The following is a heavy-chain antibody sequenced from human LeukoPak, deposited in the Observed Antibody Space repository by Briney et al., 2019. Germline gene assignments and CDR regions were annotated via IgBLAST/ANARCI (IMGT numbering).Heavy chain of an antibody. CDR3: ARDTITGTTSPDDAFDI. V-gene: IGHV4-31*03. CDR1: GGSISSGGYY. J-gene: IGHJ3*02. D-gene: IGHD1-7*01. Sequence: SQTLSLTCTVSGGSISSGGYYWSWIRQHPGKGLERIGYIYYSGSTYYNPSLKSRVTISVDTSKNQFSLKLSSVTAADTAVYYCARDTITGTTSPDDAFDIWGQGTMVTVSS. CDR2: IYYSGST.